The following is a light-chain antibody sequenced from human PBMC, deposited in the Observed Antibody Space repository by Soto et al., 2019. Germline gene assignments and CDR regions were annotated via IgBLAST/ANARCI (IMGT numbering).Light chain of an antibody. CDR1: SGHRSYA. CDR3: QTWSTGIQV. Sequence: QLVLTQSPSASASLGASVKLTCTLSSGHRSYAIAWHQQQPEKGPRYLMKLNNDGSHTKGDGIPDRFSGSSSGAERYLTISSLQSEDEADYYCQTWSTGIQVFGGGTKVTVL. CDR2: LNNDGSH. V-gene: IGLV4-69*01. J-gene: IGLJ2*01.